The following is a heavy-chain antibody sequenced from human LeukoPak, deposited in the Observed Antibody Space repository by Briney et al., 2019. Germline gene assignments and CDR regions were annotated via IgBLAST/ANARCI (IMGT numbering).Heavy chain of an antibody. CDR3: ARDARGWSGFDY. CDR2: IYTTGNT. J-gene: IGHJ4*02. V-gene: IGHV4-4*07. Sequence: LETLSLTCSVSGGSISSYYWSWIRQPAGKGREWIGRIYTTGNTDYNPSLKSRVTMSVDTSKNQFSLNLSSVTAADTAVYYCARDARGWSGFDYWGQGTLVTVSS. CDR1: GGSISSYY. D-gene: IGHD3-3*01.